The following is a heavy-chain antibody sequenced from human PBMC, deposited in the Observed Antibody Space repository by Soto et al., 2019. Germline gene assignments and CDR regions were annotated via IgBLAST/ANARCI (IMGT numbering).Heavy chain of an antibody. V-gene: IGHV1-2*02. CDR2: INPNSGGT. J-gene: IGHJ5*02. CDR1: GYTFTGYY. D-gene: IGHD1-1*01. CDR3: ARNGLERRRGDWFDP. Sequence: QVQLVQSGAEVKKPGASVKVSCKASGYTFTGYYMHWVRQAPGQGLEWMGWINPNSGGTNYAQKFQGRVTMTRDTSISTAYMELSRLRSDDTAVYYCARNGLERRRGDWFDPWGQGTLVTVSS.